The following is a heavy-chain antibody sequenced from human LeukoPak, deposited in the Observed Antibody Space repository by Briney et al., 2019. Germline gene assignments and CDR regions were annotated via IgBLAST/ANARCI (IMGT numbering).Heavy chain of an antibody. CDR2: ISYDGSNK. CDR3: AKAHPRGGGSVQS. V-gene: IGHV3-30*18. Sequence: GGSLRLSCAASGFTFSSYGMHWVRQAPGKGLEWVAVISYDGSNKYYADSVQGRFTISRDNSKSTLYLQMNSLRAEDTAVYYCAKAHPRGGGSVQSWGQGTLVTVSS. CDR1: GFTFSSYG. D-gene: IGHD2-15*01. J-gene: IGHJ4*02.